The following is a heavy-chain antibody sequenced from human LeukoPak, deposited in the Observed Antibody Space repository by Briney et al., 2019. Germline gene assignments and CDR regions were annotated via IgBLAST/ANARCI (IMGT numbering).Heavy chain of an antibody. J-gene: IGHJ3*02. CDR3: AKGHKDYAYPQSDAFDI. CDR2: IKQDGSEK. V-gene: IGHV3-7*03. D-gene: IGHD2-2*01. CDR1: GFTFSSYW. Sequence: GGSLRLSCAASGFTFSSYWMSWVRQAPGKGLEWVANIKQDGSEKYYVDSVKGRFTISRDNAKNSLYLQMNSLRAEDTALYYCAKGHKDYAYPQSDAFDIWGQGTMVTVSS.